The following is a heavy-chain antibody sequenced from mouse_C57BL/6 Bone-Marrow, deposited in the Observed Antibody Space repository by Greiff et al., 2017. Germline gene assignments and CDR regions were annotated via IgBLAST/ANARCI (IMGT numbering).Heavy chain of an antibody. CDR2: ISSGGSYT. V-gene: IGHV5-6*01. D-gene: IGHD1-1*01. Sequence: EVMLVESGGDLVKPGGSLKLSCAASGFTFSSYGMSWVRQTPDKRLEWVATISSGGSYTYYPDSVKGRFTISRDNAKNTLYLQMSSLKSEDTAMYYCARDGRGYYGSSYGFAYWGQGTLVTVSA. J-gene: IGHJ3*01. CDR1: GFTFSSYG. CDR3: ARDGRGYYGSSYGFAY.